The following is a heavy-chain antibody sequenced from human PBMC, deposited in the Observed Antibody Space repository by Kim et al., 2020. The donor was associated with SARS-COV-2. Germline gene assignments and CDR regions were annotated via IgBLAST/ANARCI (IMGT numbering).Heavy chain of an antibody. D-gene: IGHD3-10*01. CDR2: INHSGST. CDR1: GGSFSGYY. Sequence: SETLSLTCAVYGGSFSGYYWSWIRQPPGKGLEWIGEINHSGSTNYNPSLKSRVTISVDTSKNQFSLKLSSVTAADTAVYYCARVYIVWVRGNRYMDVWGKGTTVTVSS. J-gene: IGHJ6*03. V-gene: IGHV4-34*01. CDR3: ARVYIVWVRGNRYMDV.